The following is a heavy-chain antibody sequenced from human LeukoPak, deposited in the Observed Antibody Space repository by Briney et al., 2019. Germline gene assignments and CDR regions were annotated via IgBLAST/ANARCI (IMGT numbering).Heavy chain of an antibody. Sequence: SETLSLTCTVYGGSFSGYYWSWIRQPPGKGLEWIGEINHSGSTNYNPSLKSRVTISVDTSKNQFSLKLSSVTAADTAVYYCAMYSSSEKVYNWFDPWGQGTLVTVSS. CDR1: GGSFSGYY. J-gene: IGHJ5*02. D-gene: IGHD6-6*01. CDR3: AMYSSSEKVYNWFDP. CDR2: INHSGST. V-gene: IGHV4-34*01.